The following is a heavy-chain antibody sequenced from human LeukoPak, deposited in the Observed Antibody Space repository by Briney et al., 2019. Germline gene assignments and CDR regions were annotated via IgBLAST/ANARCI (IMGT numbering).Heavy chain of an antibody. V-gene: IGHV3-74*01. CDR3: AREMTTYYGMDV. Sequence: GGSLRLSCAASGFTLSGYWMHWVRQAPGKGLVWVSRINSGAGSTTHADSVMGRFTISRDNAKNTLYSQMNSLRAEDTAVYYCAREMTTYYGMDVWGQGTTVTVSS. J-gene: IGHJ6*02. CDR2: INSGAGST. CDR1: GFTLSGYW. D-gene: IGHD1-14*01.